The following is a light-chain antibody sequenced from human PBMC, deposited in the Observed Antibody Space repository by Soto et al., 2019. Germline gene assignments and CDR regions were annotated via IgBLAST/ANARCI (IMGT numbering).Light chain of an antibody. CDR3: QDYCSSPRT. V-gene: IGKV3-20*01. CDR2: GAS. Sequence: EIVLTQSPGTLSLSPGERATLSCMASQSVSSSYLAWYQQQPGQAPRLLIYGASIRATGIPDRFSGSGSGTDFTPTNSTLQTEDCPVDYCQDYCSSPRTFGQGTKLEIK. CDR1: QSVSSSY. J-gene: IGKJ2*01.